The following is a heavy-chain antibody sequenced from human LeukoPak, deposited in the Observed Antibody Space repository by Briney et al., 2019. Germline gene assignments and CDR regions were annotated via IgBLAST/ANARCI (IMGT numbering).Heavy chain of an antibody. D-gene: IGHD3-3*01. CDR3: AKGRQAYDFWSGYFDY. CDR2: ISWNSGSI. CDR1: GFTFDDYA. V-gene: IGHV3-9*03. Sequence: PGGSLRLSCAASGFTFDDYAMHWVRQAPGKGLEWVSGISWNSGSIGYADSVKGRFTISRDNAKNSLYLQMNSLRAEDMALYYCAKGRQAYDFWSGYFDYWGQGTLVTVSS. J-gene: IGHJ4*02.